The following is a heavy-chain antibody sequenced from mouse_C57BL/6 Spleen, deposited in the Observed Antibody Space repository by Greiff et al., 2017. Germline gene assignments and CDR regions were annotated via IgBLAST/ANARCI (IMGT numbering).Heavy chain of an antibody. Sequence: VQLQQPGAELVRPGSSVKLSCKASGYTFTSYWMDWVKQRPGQGLEWIGNIYPSDSETHYNQKFKDKATLTVDKSSSTAYMQLSSLTSEDSAVYYCARYGTVPGFAYWGQGTLVTVSA. CDR3: ARYGTVPGFAY. V-gene: IGHV1-61*01. J-gene: IGHJ3*01. CDR2: IYPSDSET. D-gene: IGHD4-1*01. CDR1: GYTFTSYW.